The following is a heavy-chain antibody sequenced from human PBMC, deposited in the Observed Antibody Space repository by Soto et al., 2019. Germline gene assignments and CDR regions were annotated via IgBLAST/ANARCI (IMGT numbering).Heavy chain of an antibody. V-gene: IGHV3-48*02. CDR2: ITSATNTI. D-gene: IGHD6-19*01. Sequence: EVQLVESGGGLVQPGGSLRLSCAASGFPFSIYSMNWVRQAPGKGLEWSSYITSATNTIKYADSVKGRFTISRDNAKNLVYLQMNSLRDEDTAVYFCARSVEGHFDYWGQGTVVTVSS. J-gene: IGHJ4*02. CDR3: ARSVEGHFDY. CDR1: GFPFSIYS.